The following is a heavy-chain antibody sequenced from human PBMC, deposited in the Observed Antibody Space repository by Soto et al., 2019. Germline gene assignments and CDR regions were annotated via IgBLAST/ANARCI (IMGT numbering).Heavy chain of an antibody. CDR1: GGSISSGDYY. Sequence: SETLSLTCTVSGGSISSGDYYWSWIRQPPGKGLEWIGYIYYSGSTYYNPSLKSRVTISVDTSKNPFSLKLSSVTAADTAVYYCASFLRNDSSGYYPLGFDYWGQGTLVTVSS. CDR3: ASFLRNDSSGYYPLGFDY. V-gene: IGHV4-30-4*01. J-gene: IGHJ4*02. D-gene: IGHD3-22*01. CDR2: IYYSGST.